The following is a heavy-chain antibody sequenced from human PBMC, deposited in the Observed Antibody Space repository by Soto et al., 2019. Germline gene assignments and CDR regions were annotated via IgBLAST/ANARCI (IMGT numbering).Heavy chain of an antibody. CDR3: ATSYGSGYRAFDY. V-gene: IGHV1-69*02. J-gene: IGHJ4*02. CDR2: VNPILSLS. D-gene: IGHD3-10*01. Sequence: QVQLVQSGAEVKRPGSSVKVSCKASGDTFNFYSINWVRQAPGLGLGWLGRVNPILSLSNYAQRFQGRVTMTADKSTSTAYMILNSLKSEDTAIYYCATSYGSGYRAFDYWGQGALGTVSS. CDR1: GDTFNFYS.